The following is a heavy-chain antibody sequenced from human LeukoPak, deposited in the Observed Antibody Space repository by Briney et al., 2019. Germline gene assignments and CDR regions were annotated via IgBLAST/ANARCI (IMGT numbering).Heavy chain of an antibody. D-gene: IGHD1-26*01. CDR3: ARGGIWSGSYHEYFQH. Sequence: PGGSLRLSCAASGFTFSSYAMSWVRQAPGKGLEWVSAISGSGGSTYYADSVKGRFTISRDNSKNTLYLQMNSLRAEDTAVYYCARGGIWSGSYHEYFQHWGQGTLVTVSS. CDR2: ISGSGGST. CDR1: GFTFSSYA. J-gene: IGHJ1*01. V-gene: IGHV3-23*01.